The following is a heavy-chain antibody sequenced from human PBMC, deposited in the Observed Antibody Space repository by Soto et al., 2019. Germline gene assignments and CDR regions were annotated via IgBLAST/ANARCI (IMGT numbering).Heavy chain of an antibody. Sequence: PSETLSLTCTVSGGSISSGDYYWSWIRQPPGKGLEWIGYIYYSGSTYYNPSLKSRVTISVDTSKNQFSLKLSSVTAADTAVYYCARVDSSGYQPFDYWGKGNLVTVSS. J-gene: IGHJ4*02. V-gene: IGHV4-30-4*01. CDR2: IYYSGST. D-gene: IGHD3-22*01. CDR3: ARVDSSGYQPFDY. CDR1: GGSISSGDYY.